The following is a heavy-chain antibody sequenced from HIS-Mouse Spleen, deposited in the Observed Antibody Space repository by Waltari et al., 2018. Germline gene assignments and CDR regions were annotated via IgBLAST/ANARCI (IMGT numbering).Heavy chain of an antibody. CDR3: ARHEGQQLVTSLFDY. Sequence: QLQLQESGPGLVKPSEPLSLTCTVSGGFISSSSYYWGRIRQPPGKGLEWIGGIYYSGIANYNQALRSGVTSSVDTSKNQFSLKRSTVTAADTAVYYCARHEGQQLVTSLFDYWGQGTLVTVSS. V-gene: IGHV4-39*01. CDR1: GGFISSSSYY. J-gene: IGHJ4*02. D-gene: IGHD6-13*01. CDR2: IYYSGIA.